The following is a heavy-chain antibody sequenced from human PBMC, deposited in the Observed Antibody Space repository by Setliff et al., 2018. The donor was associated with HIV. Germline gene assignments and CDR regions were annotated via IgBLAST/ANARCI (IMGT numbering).Heavy chain of an antibody. J-gene: IGHJ4*02. Sequence: SETLSLTCTFSGGSISSGAYYWGWIRQPPGKGLEWIGSIYYSGRTYYNSSLKSRLTISVDTSKNHFSLTLNSVTAADTAVYYCARHPSYSSGHPPLYFDYWGQGTLVTVSS. D-gene: IGHD6-19*01. CDR1: GGSISSGAYY. CDR3: ARHPSYSSGHPPLYFDY. V-gene: IGHV4-39*01. CDR2: IYYSGRT.